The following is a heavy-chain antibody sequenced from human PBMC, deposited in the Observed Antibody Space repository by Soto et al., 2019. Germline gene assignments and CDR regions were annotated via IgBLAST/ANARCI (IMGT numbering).Heavy chain of an antibody. J-gene: IGHJ3*02. CDR2: IYYSGST. D-gene: IGHD6-13*01. CDR3: AREGRIEEAGLALDAFDI. V-gene: IGHV4-59*01. Sequence: SETLSLTCTVSGGSISSYYWSWIRQPPGKGLEWIGYIYYSGSTNYNPSLKSRVTISVDTSKNQFSLKLSSVTAADTAVYYCAREGRIEEAGLALDAFDIWGQGTMVTVSS. CDR1: GGSISSYY.